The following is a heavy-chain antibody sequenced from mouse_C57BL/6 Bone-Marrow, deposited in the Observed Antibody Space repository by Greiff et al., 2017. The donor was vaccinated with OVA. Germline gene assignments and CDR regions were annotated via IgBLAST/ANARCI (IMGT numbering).Heavy chain of an antibody. CDR3: ERHRYYGSSYDWYFDV. J-gene: IGHJ1*03. V-gene: IGHV5-15*01. CDR1: GFTFSDYG. D-gene: IGHD1-1*01. CDR2: ISNLAYSI. Sequence: EVQRVESGGGLVQPGGSLKLSCAASGFTFSDYGMAWVRQAPRKGPEWVAFISNLAYSIYYADTVTGRFTISRENAKNTLYLEMSSLRSEDTAMYYCERHRYYGSSYDWYFDVWGTGTTVTVSS.